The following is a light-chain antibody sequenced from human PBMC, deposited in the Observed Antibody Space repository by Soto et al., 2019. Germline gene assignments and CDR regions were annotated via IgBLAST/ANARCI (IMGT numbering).Light chain of an antibody. CDR2: AAS. V-gene: IGKV1-5*01. Sequence: DIQMTQSPSTLSASIGDRVTITCRSSESIRTWLAWYQQKPGKAPKFLIYAASSLQSGGPSRFSGSGSGTDFTLTISSLQPDDFVTYYCLQDYTYSLTFGQGTKVDI. CDR3: LQDYTYSLT. CDR1: ESIRTW. J-gene: IGKJ1*01.